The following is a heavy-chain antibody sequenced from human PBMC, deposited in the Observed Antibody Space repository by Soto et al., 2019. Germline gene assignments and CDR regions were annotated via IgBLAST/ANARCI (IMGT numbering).Heavy chain of an antibody. CDR1: GFTLSSYS. V-gene: IGHV3-21*01. J-gene: IGHJ5*02. CDR2: ISSSSSYI. Sequence: GSLRLSCAASGFTLSSYSMNWVRQAPGKGLEWVSSISSSSSYIYYADSVKGRFTISRDNAKNSLYLQMNSLRAEDTAVYYCARDLLLWFGENTNWFDPWGQGTLVTVSS. CDR3: ARDLLLWFGENTNWFDP. D-gene: IGHD3-10*01.